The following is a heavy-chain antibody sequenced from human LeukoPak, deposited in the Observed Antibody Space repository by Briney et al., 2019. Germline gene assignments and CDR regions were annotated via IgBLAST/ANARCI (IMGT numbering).Heavy chain of an antibody. CDR3: AREAAVPNTVFDY. CDR1: GFTLGNYW. D-gene: IGHD4-17*01. V-gene: IGHV3-74*01. J-gene: IGHJ4*02. CDR2: IQSDGSST. Sequence: GGSLRLSCAASGFTLGNYWMHWVRHAPGKGLVWVSRIQSDGSSTTYADSVKGRFTISRDNAKNTLYLQMNSLRAEDTAVYYCAREAAVPNTVFDYWGQGSLVTVSS.